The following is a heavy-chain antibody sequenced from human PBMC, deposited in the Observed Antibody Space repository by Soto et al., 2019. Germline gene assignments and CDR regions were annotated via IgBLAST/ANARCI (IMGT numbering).Heavy chain of an antibody. Sequence: GGSLRLSCAASGLTFSSHAMSWVRQAPGKGLQWVSAISGSGGVTYYADSVKGRVTISRDNSKNTLYLQMTSLKAEDTAVYYCAKNIGVSAPHYAMDVWGQGTTVTVSS. V-gene: IGHV3-23*01. CDR3: AKNIGVSAPHYAMDV. J-gene: IGHJ6*02. CDR1: GLTFSSHA. D-gene: IGHD3-10*01. CDR2: ISGSGGVT.